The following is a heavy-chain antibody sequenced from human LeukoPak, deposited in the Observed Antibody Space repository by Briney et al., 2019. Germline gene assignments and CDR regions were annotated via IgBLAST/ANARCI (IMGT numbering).Heavy chain of an antibody. Sequence: GTSLRRSXAASAFSFXNXGXXXXRQAPGKGLEWVALIGYDGSNRYYADSVKGRFTISRDNSKNTLYVQMNSLRAEDTAVYYCARRADDAFDIWGQGTMLTVSS. V-gene: IGHV3-33*01. J-gene: IGHJ3*02. CDR1: AFSFXNXG. CDR2: IGYDGSNR. CDR3: ARRADDAFDI.